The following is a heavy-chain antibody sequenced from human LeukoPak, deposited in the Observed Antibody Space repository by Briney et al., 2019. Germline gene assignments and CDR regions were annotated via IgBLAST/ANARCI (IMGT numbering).Heavy chain of an antibody. CDR1: GLTFTTYT. J-gene: IGHJ3*02. V-gene: IGHV3-15*01. CDR2: IKGKSDGGTT. D-gene: IGHD1-1*01. CDR3: AIPYLDDAFHI. Sequence: GGSLRLSCITFGLTFTTYTMNWVRQAPGKGLEWVGRIKGKSDGGTTDYATPVKGRFTISRDDSKDTLYLQMNSLKTEDAAVYYCAIPYLDDAFHIWGQGTMVAVSS.